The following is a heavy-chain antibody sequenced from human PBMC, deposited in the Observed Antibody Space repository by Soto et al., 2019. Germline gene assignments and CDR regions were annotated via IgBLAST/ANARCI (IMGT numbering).Heavy chain of an antibody. Sequence: GGSLRLSCAASGFTFSSYAMHWVRQAPGKGLEWVAVISYDGSNKYYADSVKGRFTISRDNSKNTLYLQMNSLRAEDTAVYYCARDIEGGSSYYYYYMDVWGKVTTVTVSS. CDR1: GFTFSSYA. V-gene: IGHV3-30*04. J-gene: IGHJ6*03. D-gene: IGHD6-6*01. CDR2: ISYDGSNK. CDR3: ARDIEGGSSYYYYYMDV.